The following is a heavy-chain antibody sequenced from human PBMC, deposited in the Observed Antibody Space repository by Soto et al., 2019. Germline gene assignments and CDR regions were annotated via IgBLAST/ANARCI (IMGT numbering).Heavy chain of an antibody. V-gene: IGHV1-18*01. CDR1: GYTFTSYG. CDR2: ISADNGDT. CDR3: ASDRGYYDSSRYLGRALEL. Sequence: QVQLVQSGAEVKKPGASVKVSCKASGYTFTSYGISWVRQAPGQGLDWMGWISADNGDTNYQDKFQGRVTMNTDTSTSTAYMELWRLIPDATAVYYCASDRGYYDSSRYLGRALELWGQGTMVTVSS. J-gene: IGHJ3*01. D-gene: IGHD3-22*01.